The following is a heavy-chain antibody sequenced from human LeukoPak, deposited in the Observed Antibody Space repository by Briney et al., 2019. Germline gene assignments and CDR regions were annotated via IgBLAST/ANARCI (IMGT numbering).Heavy chain of an antibody. CDR1: GGSISSGGYY. V-gene: IGHV4-39*01. D-gene: IGHD3-3*01. Sequence: PSETHSLTCTVSGGSISSGGYYWCWIRQPPGKGLEWIGSIYYSGSTYYNPSLKSRVTISVDTSKNQFSLKLSSVTAADTAVYYCARQFKDPYWSGYYREDYWGQGTLVTVSS. CDR2: IYYSGST. J-gene: IGHJ4*02. CDR3: ARQFKDPYWSGYYREDY.